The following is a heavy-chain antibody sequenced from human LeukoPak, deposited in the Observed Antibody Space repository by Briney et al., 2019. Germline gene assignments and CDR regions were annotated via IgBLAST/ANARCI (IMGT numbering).Heavy chain of an antibody. Sequence: GASVKVSCKASGYTFTSYGISWVRQAPGQGLEWMGWISAYNGNTNYAQKLQGRVTMTTDTSTTTDYMELRSRRSDDTAVYYCATATDSSGSDYWGQGTLVTVSS. CDR3: ATATDSSGSDY. CDR1: GYTFTSYG. CDR2: ISAYNGNT. V-gene: IGHV1-18*01. D-gene: IGHD3-22*01. J-gene: IGHJ4*02.